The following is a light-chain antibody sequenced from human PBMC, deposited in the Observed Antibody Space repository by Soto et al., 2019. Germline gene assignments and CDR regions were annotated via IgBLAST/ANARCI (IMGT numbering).Light chain of an antibody. Sequence: EIVLTQSPATLSLSPGERATLSCRASQSVSSYLAWYQQKPGQAPRLLIYDASNRATGIPARFSGSGSGTDFTLTISSLVPEDVAVYYCQQRSNSWTFGQGTKVEIK. CDR2: DAS. CDR1: QSVSSY. V-gene: IGKV3-11*01. J-gene: IGKJ1*01. CDR3: QQRSNSWT.